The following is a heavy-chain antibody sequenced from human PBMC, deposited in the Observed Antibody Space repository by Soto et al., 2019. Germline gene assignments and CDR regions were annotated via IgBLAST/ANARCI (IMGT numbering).Heavy chain of an antibody. V-gene: IGHV3-23*01. J-gene: IGHJ6*02. CDR1: GYLVNYYD. CDR2: MSGVYDSK. CDR3: ARGYCSGGNCYSGMDV. D-gene: IGHD2-15*01. Sequence: GGSLSLSCAVSGYLVNYYDHSWGRQDPGKGLKWVAGMSGVYDSKSYADSVKGRLTISSDNAQNTLFLQMNNLRVADTALYYCARGYCSGGNCYSGMDVWGQGTTVTVSS.